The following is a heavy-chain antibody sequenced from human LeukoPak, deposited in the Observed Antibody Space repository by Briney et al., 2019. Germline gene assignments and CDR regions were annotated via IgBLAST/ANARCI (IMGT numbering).Heavy chain of an antibody. Sequence: SETLSLTCTVSGGSISSSSYYWGWIRQPPGKGLEWIGSIYYSGSTYYNPSLKSRVTISVDTSKNQFSLKLSSVTAADTALYYCVKGYGAFGPWGQGTLVAVSS. D-gene: IGHD3-10*01. J-gene: IGHJ5*02. CDR1: GGSISSSSYY. V-gene: IGHV4-39*07. CDR2: IYYSGST. CDR3: VKGYGAFGP.